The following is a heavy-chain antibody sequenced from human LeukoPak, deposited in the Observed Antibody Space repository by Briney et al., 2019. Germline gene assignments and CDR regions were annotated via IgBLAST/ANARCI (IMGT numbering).Heavy chain of an antibody. J-gene: IGHJ4*02. CDR1: GGTFSSYA. Sequence: ASVKVSCKASGGTFSSYAISWVRQAPGRGLEWMGGIIPIFGTANYAQKFQGRVTITAGESTSTAYMELSSLRSEDTAVYYCARLAVVVAATEGDCWGQGTLVTVSS. CDR2: IIPIFGTA. V-gene: IGHV1-69*13. D-gene: IGHD2-15*01. CDR3: ARLAVVVAATEGDC.